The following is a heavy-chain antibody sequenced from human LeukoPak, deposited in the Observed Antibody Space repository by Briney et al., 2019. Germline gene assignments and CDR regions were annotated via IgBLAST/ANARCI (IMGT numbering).Heavy chain of an antibody. J-gene: IGHJ6*02. CDR2: IYSGGST. CDR3: ARVGSLAARRLYYYGMDV. Sequence: QPGGSLRLSCAASGFTVSSNYMSWVRQAPGKGLEWVSVIYSGGSTYYADSVKGRFTISRDNSKNTLYLQMNSLRAEDTAVYYCARVGSLAARRLYYYGMDVWGQGTTVTVSS. CDR1: GFTVSSNY. V-gene: IGHV3-53*01. D-gene: IGHD6-6*01.